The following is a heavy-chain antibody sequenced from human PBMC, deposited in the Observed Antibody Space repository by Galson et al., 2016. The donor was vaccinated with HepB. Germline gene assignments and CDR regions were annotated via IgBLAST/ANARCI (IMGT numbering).Heavy chain of an antibody. CDR3: ARGGASSQWFFS. J-gene: IGHJ5*02. D-gene: IGHD3-16*01. CDR2: ISYSGST. Sequence: SETLSLTCTASGGSASTGGSVSSGSYYWSWIRQPPGKGLEWIGYISYSGSTKYNPSLNSRVTISVDTSKNQFSLNLSSLTAADAAVYYCARGGASSQWFFSWGQGILVTVSS. CDR1: GGSASTGGSVSSGSYY. V-gene: IGHV4-61*01.